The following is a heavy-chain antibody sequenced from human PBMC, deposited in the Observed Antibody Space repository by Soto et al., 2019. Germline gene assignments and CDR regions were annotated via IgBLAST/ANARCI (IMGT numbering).Heavy chain of an antibody. CDR2: IYYSGST. D-gene: IGHD2-15*01. CDR1: GGSISSSSYY. CDR3: ARVLGHRLSNRYNWFDP. V-gene: IGHV4-39*01. Sequence: PSETLSLTCTVSGGSISSSSYYWGWIRQPPGKGLEWIGSIYYSGSTYYNPSLKSRVTISVDTSKNQFSLKLSSVTAADTAVYYCARVLGHRLSNRYNWFDPWGQGTLVTVSS. J-gene: IGHJ5*02.